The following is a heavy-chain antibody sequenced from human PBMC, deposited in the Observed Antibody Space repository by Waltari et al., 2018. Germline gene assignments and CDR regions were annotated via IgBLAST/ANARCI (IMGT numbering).Heavy chain of an antibody. D-gene: IGHD4-17*01. CDR1: GYTLTELS. CDR2: VDPEEGET. V-gene: IGHV1-24*01. Sequence: QVQLVQSGAEVKKPGASVKVSCKVSGYTLTELSMHWVRQAPGKGLEWMGGVDPEEGETIYVQKFQGRVTMTEDTSTDTAYMELSSLRSEDTAVYYCATLGATVVTPGADYWGQGTLVTVSS. CDR3: ATLGATVVTPGADY. J-gene: IGHJ4*02.